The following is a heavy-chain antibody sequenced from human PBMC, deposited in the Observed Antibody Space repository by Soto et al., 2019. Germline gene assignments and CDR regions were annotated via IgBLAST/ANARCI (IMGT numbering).Heavy chain of an antibody. CDR3: AKERRDLQHYYYYYGMDV. J-gene: IGHJ6*02. CDR2: ISYDGSNK. Sequence: SLRLSCAASGLTFSSYGMHWVRQAPGKGLEWVAVISYDGSNKYYADSVKGRFTISRDNSKNTLYLQMNSLRAEDTAVYYCAKERRDLQHYYYYYGMDVWGPGTTVSV. CDR1: GLTFSSYG. D-gene: IGHD4-4*01. V-gene: IGHV3-30*18.